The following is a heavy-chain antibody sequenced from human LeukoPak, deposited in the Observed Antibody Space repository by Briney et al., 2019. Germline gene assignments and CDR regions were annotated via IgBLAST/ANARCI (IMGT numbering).Heavy chain of an antibody. CDR1: GFTFSNYG. V-gene: IGHV3-48*02. CDR3: ARAAVLYEYGGGH. CDR2: ISSSSSLI. J-gene: IGHJ4*02. D-gene: IGHD3-16*01. Sequence: GGSLRLSCAASGFTFSNYGMNWVRQAPGKGLEWISYISSSSSLIYYADSVKGRFTISRDNAKNSLYLQMNSLRDEDTAVYFCARAAVLYEYGGGHLGQGTLVTGSS.